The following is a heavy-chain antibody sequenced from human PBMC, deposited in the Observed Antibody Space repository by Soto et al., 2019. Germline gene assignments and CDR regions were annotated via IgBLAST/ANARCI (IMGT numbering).Heavy chain of an antibody. V-gene: IGHV4-59*12. J-gene: IGHJ5*02. CDR3: ARVMPTMIVVVTINWFDP. CDR2: IYYSGST. CDR1: GGSISSSD. D-gene: IGHD3-22*01. Sequence: SETLSLTCTASGGSISSSDWSWIWQPPGKGLEWIGYIYYSGSTNYNPSLKSRVTISVDTSKNQFSLKLSSVTAADTAVYYCARVMPTMIVVVTINWFDPWGQGTLVTVSS.